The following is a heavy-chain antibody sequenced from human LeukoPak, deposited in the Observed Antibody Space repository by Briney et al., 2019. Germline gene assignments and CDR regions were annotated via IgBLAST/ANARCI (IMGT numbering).Heavy chain of an antibody. D-gene: IGHD3-3*01. CDR2: IYYSGST. CDR1: GGSISSGDYY. V-gene: IGHV4-30-4*08. Sequence: SETLSLTCTVSGGSISSGDYYWGWIRQPPGKGLEWIGYIYYSGSTYYNPSLKSRVTISVDTSKNQFSLKLSSVTAADTAVYFCARDRPYYDFWSGYGFDPWGQGTLVTVSS. J-gene: IGHJ5*02. CDR3: ARDRPYYDFWSGYGFDP.